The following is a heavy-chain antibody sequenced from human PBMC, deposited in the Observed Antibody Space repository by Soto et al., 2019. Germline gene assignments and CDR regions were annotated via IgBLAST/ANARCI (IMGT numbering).Heavy chain of an antibody. CDR1: GYTFTSYA. D-gene: IGHD1-7*01. J-gene: IGHJ4*02. CDR3: ARDLRGTIYYFDY. Sequence: VKVSCKASGYTFTSYAMHWVRRAPGQRLEWMGWINAGNGNTKYSQKFQGRVTITRDTSASTAYMELSSLRSEDTAVYYCARDLRGTIYYFDYWGQGTLVTVSS. V-gene: IGHV1-3*01. CDR2: INAGNGNT.